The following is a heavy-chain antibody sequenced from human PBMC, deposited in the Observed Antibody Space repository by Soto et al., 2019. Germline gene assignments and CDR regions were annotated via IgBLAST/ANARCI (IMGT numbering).Heavy chain of an antibody. D-gene: IGHD3-3*01. J-gene: IGHJ6*02. CDR1: GFTFSSYG. Sequence: QVQLVESGGGVVQPGRSPRLSCAASGFTFSSYGMHWVRQAPGKGLEWVAVISYDGSNKYYADSVKGRFTISRDNSKNTLYLQMNSLRAEDTAVYYCAKNVPYDFWSGYYYGMDVWGQGTTVTVSS. V-gene: IGHV3-30*18. CDR2: ISYDGSNK. CDR3: AKNVPYDFWSGYYYGMDV.